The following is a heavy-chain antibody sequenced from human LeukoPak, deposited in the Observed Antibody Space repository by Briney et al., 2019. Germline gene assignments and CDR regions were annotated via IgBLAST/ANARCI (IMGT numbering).Heavy chain of an antibody. CDR3: ARDRVDTAPSILYYYYYFFMDV. V-gene: IGHV3-74*01. CDR2: VISDGRST. D-gene: IGHD5-18*01. J-gene: IGHJ6*03. Sequence: GGSLRLSCAPSGFTFSSYWMSWVRHAPGKGLGWVSRVISDGRSTNYAGSVKGRFTISRDNAKNTLYLQMNSLRAEDKAVYYCARDRVDTAPSILYYYYYFFMDVWR. CDR1: GFTFSSYW.